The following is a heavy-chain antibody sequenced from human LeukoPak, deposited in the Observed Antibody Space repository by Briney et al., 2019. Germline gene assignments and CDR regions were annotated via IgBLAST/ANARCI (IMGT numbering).Heavy chain of an antibody. CDR1: GGSFSGYY. D-gene: IGHD3-10*01. J-gene: IGHJ5*02. V-gene: IGHV4-34*01. CDR3: ARSVLRYYGSGKNWFDP. Sequence: SETLSLTCAVYGGSFSGYYWSWIRQPPGKGLEWIGEINHSGSTNCNPSLKSRVTISVDTSKNQFSLKLSSVTAADTAVYYCARSVLRYYGSGKNWFDPWGQGTLVTVSS. CDR2: INHSGST.